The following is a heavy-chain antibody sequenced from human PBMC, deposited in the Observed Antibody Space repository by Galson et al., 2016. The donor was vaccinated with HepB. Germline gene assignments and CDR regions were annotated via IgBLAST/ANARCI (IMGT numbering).Heavy chain of an antibody. V-gene: IGHV3-53*01. CDR2: IYLGGST. J-gene: IGHJ4*02. CDR3: ARELNWMSGRHVDH. D-gene: IGHD1-1*01. CDR1: GFSVGNDY. Sequence: SLRLSCAASGFSVGNDYIAWVRQAPGKGLEWVSLIYLGGSTHYADSVKGRFTISRDISKNTMSLQMNSLRTEDTAAYYCARELNWMSGRHVDHWGQGTLVTVSS.